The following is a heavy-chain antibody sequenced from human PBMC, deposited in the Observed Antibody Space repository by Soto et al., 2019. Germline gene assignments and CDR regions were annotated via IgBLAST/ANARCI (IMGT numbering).Heavy chain of an antibody. CDR2: IFYSGTT. V-gene: IGHV4-30-4*01. CDR3: ARDLWVEPELYYYGMDV. CDR1: GDSISSADYY. J-gene: IGHJ6*02. Sequence: SETLSLTCTVSGDSISSADYYWSWIRQTPGKGLEWIGHIFYSGTTCYNPSLKSRLTISVDTSKNHFSLRLTSVTAADTAVYYCARDLWVEPELYYYGMDVWGQGTTVTVSS. D-gene: IGHD1-1*01.